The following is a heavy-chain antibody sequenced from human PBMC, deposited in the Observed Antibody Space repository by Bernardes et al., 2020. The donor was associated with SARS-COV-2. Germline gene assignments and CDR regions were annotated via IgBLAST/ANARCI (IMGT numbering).Heavy chain of an antibody. D-gene: IGHD6-13*01. Sequence: VGSLRLSCAASGFTFSSNGMHWVRQAPGKGLEWVTTIWYDGSKTFYADSVKGRFTISRDISKNTLYLQMNSLRIEDTAVYYCTRSAGWAAANWGQGTLVTVSS. CDR2: IWYDGSKT. CDR1: GFTFSSNG. V-gene: IGHV3-33*01. J-gene: IGHJ4*02. CDR3: TRSAGWAAAN.